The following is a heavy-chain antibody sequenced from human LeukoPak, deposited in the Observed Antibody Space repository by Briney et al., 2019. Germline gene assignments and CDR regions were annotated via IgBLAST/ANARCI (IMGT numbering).Heavy chain of an antibody. CDR1: GFTFSYYN. J-gene: IGHJ6*02. CDR3: ATAPRDGNYYFYGLDV. CDR2: ISSSGTSI. D-gene: IGHD5-24*01. Sequence: GGSLRLSCAASGFTFSYYNMNWVRQAPGKGLEWVSSISSSGTSIYYADSVKGRFTISRDNAKNSLYLQMNSLRAEDTAVYYCATAPRDGNYYFYGLDVWGQGTTVTVSS. V-gene: IGHV3-21*01.